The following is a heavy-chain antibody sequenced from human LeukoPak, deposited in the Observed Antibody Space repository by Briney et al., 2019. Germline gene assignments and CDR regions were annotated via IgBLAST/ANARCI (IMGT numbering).Heavy chain of an antibody. D-gene: IGHD2-21*02. V-gene: IGHV3-7*01. Sequence: GGSLRLSCVVSGFTFNRCWVNWGRQAPGKGLEWVAHINPDGRDTYYVDSVKGRFTISRDNAQNSMYLQMNSLRVEDTAVYYCTSWGDTTAEYFQRWGQGTLVTVSS. J-gene: IGHJ1*01. CDR2: INPDGRDT. CDR3: TSWGDTTAEYFQR. CDR1: GFTFNRCW.